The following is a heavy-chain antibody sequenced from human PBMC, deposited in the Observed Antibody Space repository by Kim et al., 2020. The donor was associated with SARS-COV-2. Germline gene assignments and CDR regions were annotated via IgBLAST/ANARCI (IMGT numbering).Heavy chain of an antibody. CDR1: GGSFSGYY. CDR2: INHSGST. V-gene: IGHV4-34*01. D-gene: IGHD3-22*01. CDR3: ASDYYDSSGYHEPE. Sequence: SETLSLTCAVYGGSFSGYYGSWIRQPPGKGLEWIGEINHSGSTNYNPSLKSRVTISVDTSKNHFTLKLSSVTAADTAVYYCASDYYDSSGYHEPEWGQGT. J-gene: IGHJ4*02.